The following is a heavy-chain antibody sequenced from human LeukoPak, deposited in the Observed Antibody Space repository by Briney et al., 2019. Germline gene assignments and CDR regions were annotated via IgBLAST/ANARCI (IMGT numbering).Heavy chain of an antibody. V-gene: IGHV4-4*02. CDR1: GGSISSSNW. CDR2: IYHSGST. CDR3: ASFEGSYYDSSGYYDY. Sequence: SETLSLTCAVSGGSISSSNWWSWVRQPPGKGLEWIGEIYHSGSTNYNPSLKSRVTISVDTSKNQFSLKLSSVTAADTAVYYCASFEGSYYDSSGYYDYWGQGTLVTVSS. D-gene: IGHD3-22*01. J-gene: IGHJ4*02.